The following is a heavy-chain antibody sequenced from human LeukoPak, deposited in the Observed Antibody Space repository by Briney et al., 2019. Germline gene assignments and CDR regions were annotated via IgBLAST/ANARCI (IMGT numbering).Heavy chain of an antibody. CDR3: ARDPAGYN. V-gene: IGHV3-53*01. D-gene: IGHD1-1*01. CDR2: IYSGGST. J-gene: IGHJ1*01. Sequence: GGSLRLTCAASGFTVSSNHMSWVRQAPGKGLEWVSVIYSGGSTDYADSVKGRFTISRDNLKNTLYLQMNTLRAEDTAVYYCARDPAGYNWGQGTLVTVSS. CDR1: GFTVSSNH.